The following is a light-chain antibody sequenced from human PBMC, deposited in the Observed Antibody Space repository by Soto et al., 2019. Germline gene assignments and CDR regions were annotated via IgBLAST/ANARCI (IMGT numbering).Light chain of an antibody. CDR3: QQYGNPPPNA. CDR2: GAS. V-gene: IGKV3-20*01. CDR1: QSISSSY. Sequence: EIVLTQSPGTLSLSPGERATLSYRASQSISSSYLAWYQQKPGQAPRVLIYGASSRATGIPDRFSGSGSGTDFTLTISRLEPEDFAVYFCQQYGNPPPNAFGQGTKVEIK. J-gene: IGKJ2*01.